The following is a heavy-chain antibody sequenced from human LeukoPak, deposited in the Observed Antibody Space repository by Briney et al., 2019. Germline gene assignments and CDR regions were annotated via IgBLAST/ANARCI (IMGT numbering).Heavy chain of an antibody. J-gene: IGHJ4*02. D-gene: IGHD5-24*01. CDR2: ISSSSSYI. CDR3: AREGDGYRTTGYFDY. V-gene: IGHV3-21*04. Sequence: GGSLRLSCAASGFTFSSYSMNWVRRAPGKGLEWVSSISSSSSYIYYADSVKGRFTISRDNSKNTLYLQMNSLRAEDTAVYYCAREGDGYRTTGYFDYWGQGTLVTVSS. CDR1: GFTFSSYS.